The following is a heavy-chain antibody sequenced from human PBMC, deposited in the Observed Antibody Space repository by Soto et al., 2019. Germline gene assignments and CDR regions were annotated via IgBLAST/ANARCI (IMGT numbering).Heavy chain of an antibody. CDR1: GITFSSYE. Sequence: PRGSLRLSCAASGITFSSYEMNWVRQAPGKGLEWVSYISSGVSTIYYADSVKGRFTISRDNAKNSLYLQMNSLRAEDTSVYYCARLGIVPVYLGMDVSGQGTRVTVSS. CDR3: ARLGIVPVYLGMDV. V-gene: IGHV3-48*03. D-gene: IGHD2-8*01. J-gene: IGHJ6*02. CDR2: ISSGVSTI.